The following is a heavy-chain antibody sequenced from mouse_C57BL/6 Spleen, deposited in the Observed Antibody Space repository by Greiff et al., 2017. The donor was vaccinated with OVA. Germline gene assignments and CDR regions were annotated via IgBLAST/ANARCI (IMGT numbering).Heavy chain of an antibody. V-gene: IGHV1-82*01. CDR1: GYAFSSSW. Sequence: VQLQQSGPELVKPGASVKISCKASGYAFSSSWMNWVKQRPGKGLEWIGRIYPGDGDTNYNGKFKGKATLTADKSSSTAYMQLSSLTSEDSAVYFCARSYDGYPYYFDYWGQGTTLTVSS. CDR3: ARSYDGYPYYFDY. CDR2: IYPGDGDT. D-gene: IGHD2-3*01. J-gene: IGHJ2*01.